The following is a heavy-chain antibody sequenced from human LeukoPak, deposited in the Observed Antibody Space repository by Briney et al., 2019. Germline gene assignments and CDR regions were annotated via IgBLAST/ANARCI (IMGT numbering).Heavy chain of an antibody. V-gene: IGHV4-59*01. Sequence: SETLSLTCTVSGGSISSYYWSWIRQPPGKGLEWIGYIYYSGSTNYNPSLKSRVTISVDTSKNQFSLKLSSVTAAYTAVYCCARGAYSSSTPRYWGQGTLVTVSS. CDR3: ARGAYSSSTPRY. J-gene: IGHJ4*02. CDR2: IYYSGST. D-gene: IGHD6-6*01. CDR1: GGSISSYY.